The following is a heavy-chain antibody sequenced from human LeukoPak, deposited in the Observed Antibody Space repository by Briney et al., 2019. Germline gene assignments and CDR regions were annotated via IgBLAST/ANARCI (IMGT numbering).Heavy chain of an antibody. Sequence: ASVKVSCKASGYTFTSYGISWVRQAPGQGLEWMGWISAYNGNTNYAQKLQGGVTMTTDTSTSTAYMELRSLRSDDTAVYYCARDNLAYYYDSSGYYHDAFDIWGQGTMVTVSS. CDR2: ISAYNGNT. CDR1: GYTFTSYG. D-gene: IGHD3-22*01. V-gene: IGHV1-18*01. J-gene: IGHJ3*02. CDR3: ARDNLAYYYDSSGYYHDAFDI.